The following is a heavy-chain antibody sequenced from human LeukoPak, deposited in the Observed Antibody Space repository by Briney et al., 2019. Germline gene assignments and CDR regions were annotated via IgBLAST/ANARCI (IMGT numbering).Heavy chain of an antibody. Sequence: GGSLRLSCAASGFTLSSYAMSWVRQAPGKGLEWVSAISGSGGSTYYADSVKGRFTISRDNSKNTLYLQMNSLRAEDTAVYYCAKRGLTMVRGVIHWYFDLWGRGTLVTVSS. V-gene: IGHV3-23*01. D-gene: IGHD3-10*01. J-gene: IGHJ2*01. CDR2: ISGSGGST. CDR3: AKRGLTMVRGVIHWYFDL. CDR1: GFTLSSYA.